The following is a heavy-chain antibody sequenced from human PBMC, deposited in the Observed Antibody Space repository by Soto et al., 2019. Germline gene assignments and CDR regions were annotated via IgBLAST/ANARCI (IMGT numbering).Heavy chain of an antibody. V-gene: IGHV4-39*02. D-gene: IGHD3-22*01. Sequence: SETLSLTCTVSGGSISSSSYYWGWIRQPPGKGLEWIGSIYYSGSTYYNPSLKSRVTISVDTSKNQFSLKLSSVTAADTAVYYCARDRYYYDSSGYYYSIYYYGMDVWGQGTTVTVSS. J-gene: IGHJ6*02. CDR3: ARDRYYYDSSGYYYSIYYYGMDV. CDR1: GGSISSSSYY. CDR2: IYYSGST.